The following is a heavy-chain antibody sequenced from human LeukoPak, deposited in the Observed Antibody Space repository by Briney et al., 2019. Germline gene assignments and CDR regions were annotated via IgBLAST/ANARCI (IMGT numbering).Heavy chain of an antibody. V-gene: IGHV4-38-2*01. Sequence: PSETLSLTCAVSGYSISSGYYWGWIRQPPGKGLEWIGSIYHSGSTYYNPSLKSRVIISVDTSKNQFSLKLSSVTAADTAVYYCARKLYGDYRFDYWGQGTLVTVSS. CDR3: ARKLYGDYRFDY. CDR1: GYSISSGYY. D-gene: IGHD4-17*01. CDR2: IYHSGST. J-gene: IGHJ4*02.